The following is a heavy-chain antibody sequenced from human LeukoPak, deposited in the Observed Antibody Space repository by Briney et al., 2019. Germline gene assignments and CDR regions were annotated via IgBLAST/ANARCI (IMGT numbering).Heavy chain of an antibody. CDR2: IYYSGST. J-gene: IGHJ4*02. CDR3: ARVPNSGWYYFDY. D-gene: IGHD6-19*01. Sequence: PSETLSLTCAVSGGSISSFYWIWIRQPPGKGLEWIGYIYYSGSTSYNPSLKSRVTISVGTSKNQFSLKLSSVTAADTAVYYCARVPNSGWYYFDYWGQGTLVTVSS. V-gene: IGHV4-59*01. CDR1: GGSISSFY.